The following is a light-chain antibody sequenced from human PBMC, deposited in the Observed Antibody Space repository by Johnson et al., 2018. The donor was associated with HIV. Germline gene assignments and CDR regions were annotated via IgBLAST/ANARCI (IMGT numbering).Light chain of an antibody. CDR1: SSNIGNNY. CDR3: EKWDSSLSGYYV. CDR2: DND. Sequence: QSVLTQPPSVSAAPGQKVTISCSGSSSNIGNNYVSWFQQLPGTAPKLLIYDNDKRPSGIPDRFSGSKSGTSATMGITGLQTGEEADYYCEKWDSSLSGYYVFGTGAKVTVL. J-gene: IGLJ1*01. V-gene: IGLV1-51*01.